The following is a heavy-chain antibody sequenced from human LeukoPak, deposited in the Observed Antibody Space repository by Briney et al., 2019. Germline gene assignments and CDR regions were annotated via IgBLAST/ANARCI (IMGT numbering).Heavy chain of an antibody. D-gene: IGHD3-22*01. V-gene: IGHV1-69*13. CDR1: GGTFTIYA. J-gene: IGHJ4*02. CDR3: ARGTPTRCDRTLGFDY. CDR2: IIPIFGTA. Sequence: SVTVSFKASGGTFTIYAISWVRQAPGQGLEWMGGIIPIFGTANYAQKFQGRVTITADESTSTDYMELSSLGSEDAAEYYCARGTPTRCDRTLGFDYWGQGTLVTVSS.